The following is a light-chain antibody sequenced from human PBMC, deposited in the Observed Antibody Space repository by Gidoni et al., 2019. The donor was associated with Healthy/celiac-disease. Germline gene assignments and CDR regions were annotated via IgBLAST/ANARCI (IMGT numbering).Light chain of an antibody. J-gene: IGKJ3*01. Sequence: EIVITQSTATLSVSPGESATLSCRPSQSVSSNLAWYQQKPGQAPRLLIYGASTRATGIPDRVSGSGSGKEFTLTISSLQSEDFAVYYCQQYNNWPGFTFGPXTKVDIK. CDR3: QQYNNWPGFT. CDR1: QSVSSN. V-gene: IGKV3-15*01. CDR2: GAS.